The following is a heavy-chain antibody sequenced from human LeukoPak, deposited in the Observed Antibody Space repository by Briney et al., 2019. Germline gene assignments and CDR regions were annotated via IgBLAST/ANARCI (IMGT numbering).Heavy chain of an antibody. CDR2: ISGSGGST. J-gene: IGHJ1*01. V-gene: IGHV3-23*01. D-gene: IGHD6-19*01. CDR1: GFTFSSYA. Sequence: GGSLRLSCAASGFTFSSYAMSWVRQAPGKGLEWVSAISGSGGSTYYADSVKGRFTISRDNSKNTLYLQMNSLRAEDTAVYYCAKLSAMSSGWSEYFQHWGQGTLVTVSS. CDR3: AKLSAMSSGWSEYFQH.